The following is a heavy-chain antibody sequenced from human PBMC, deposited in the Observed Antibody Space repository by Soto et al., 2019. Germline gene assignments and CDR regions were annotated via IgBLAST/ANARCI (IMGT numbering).Heavy chain of an antibody. D-gene: IGHD1-26*01. Sequence: QLQQWGAGLLKPSETLSLTCGVSNGSLSGFTYNWVRQPPGKGLEWIGEINHSGSTNYNPSLNSRVTISGGTAKNQVSLTLTSVTAAATAHYFCASGGRVLLSPAVGSIWFAPWGQGPLVTVSS. V-gene: IGHV4-34*01. CDR2: INHSGST. CDR3: ASGGRVLLSPAVGSIWFAP. CDR1: NGSLSGFT. J-gene: IGHJ5*02.